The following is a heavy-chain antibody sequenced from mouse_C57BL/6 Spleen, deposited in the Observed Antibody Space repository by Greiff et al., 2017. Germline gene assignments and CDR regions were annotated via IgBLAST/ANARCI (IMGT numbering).Heavy chain of an antibody. CDR2: FYPGCGSI. J-gene: IGHJ4*01. D-gene: IGHD1-1*01. CDR3: ARHAYYGSLMDY. V-gene: IGHV1-62-2*01. CDR1: GYTLTAYT. Sequence: QVQLQQSGAELVKPGASVKLSCTASGYTLTAYTIHWVKQRSGQGIERIGRFYPGCGSIKYNEKFKDKATLTADKSSSTGYMELSRLTSEDSAVYVCARHAYYGSLMDYWGQGTSVTVSS.